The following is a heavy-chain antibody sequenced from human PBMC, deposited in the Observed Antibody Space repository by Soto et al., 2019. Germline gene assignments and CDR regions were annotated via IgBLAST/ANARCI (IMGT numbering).Heavy chain of an antibody. V-gene: IGHV1-2*04. Sequence: ASVKVSCKASGYTFTGYYMHWVRQAPGQGLEWMGWINPNSGGTNYAQKFQGWVTMTRDTSISTAYMELSRLRSDDTAVYYCARGYCSGGSCYLDDWGQGTLVTVSS. J-gene: IGHJ4*02. CDR2: INPNSGGT. CDR1: GYTFTGYY. CDR3: ARGYCSGGSCYLDD. D-gene: IGHD2-15*01.